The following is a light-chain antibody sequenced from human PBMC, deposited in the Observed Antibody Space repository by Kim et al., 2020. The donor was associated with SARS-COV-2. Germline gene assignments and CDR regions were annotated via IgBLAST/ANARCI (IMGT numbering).Light chain of an antibody. CDR3: AAWDDSLSGYLA. CDR1: TSNIGSNY. V-gene: IGLV1-47*01. CDR2: TND. J-gene: IGLJ2*01. Sequence: QRVDIACAGSTSNIGSNYVCWYQQLPGAAPKLLIYTNDQRPSGVPDRFSGSKSGTSASLAISDLRSEDEAIYYCAAWDDSLSGYLAFGGGTQLTVL.